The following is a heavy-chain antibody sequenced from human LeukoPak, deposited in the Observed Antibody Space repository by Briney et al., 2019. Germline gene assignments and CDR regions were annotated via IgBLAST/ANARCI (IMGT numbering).Heavy chain of an antibody. D-gene: IGHD6-13*01. CDR1: GFIFSTYS. J-gene: IGHJ4*02. CDR3: ARDISAGHMSGY. V-gene: IGHV3-23*01. Sequence: GGSLRLSCAASGFIFSTYSMTWVRQAPGEPLEWVAVISGSGHIIYYADSVKGRFTISRDNSKNTLYLQMNSLRAEDTAVYYCARDISAGHMSGYWGQGTLVTVSS. CDR2: ISGSGHII.